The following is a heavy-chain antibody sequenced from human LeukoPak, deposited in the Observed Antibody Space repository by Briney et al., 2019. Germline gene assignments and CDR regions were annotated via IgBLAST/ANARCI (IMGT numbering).Heavy chain of an antibody. D-gene: IGHD3-22*01. CDR1: GFTFSSYA. V-gene: IGHV3-23*01. CDR2: ISGSGGST. CDR3: AKDQEEDYYDRPTSFDY. Sequence: GGSLRLSCAASGFTFSSYAMSWVRQAPGKGLEWVSAISGSGGSTYYADSVKGRFTISRDNSKNTLYLQMNSLRAEDTAVYYCAKDQEEDYYDRPTSFDYWGQGTLVTVSS. J-gene: IGHJ4*02.